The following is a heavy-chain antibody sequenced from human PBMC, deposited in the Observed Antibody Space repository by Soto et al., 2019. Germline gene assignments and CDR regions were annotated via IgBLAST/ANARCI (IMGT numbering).Heavy chain of an antibody. CDR1: GGTFSSYA. CDR2: IIPIFGTA. CDR3: ARSSADFGVIINHIDY. J-gene: IGHJ4*02. Sequence: SVKVSCKASGGTFSSYAISWVRQAPGQGLEWMGGIIPIFGTANYAQKFQGRVTITADESTSTAYMELSSLRSEDTAVYYCARSSADFGVIINHIDYWGQGTLVTVSS. D-gene: IGHD3-3*01. V-gene: IGHV1-69*13.